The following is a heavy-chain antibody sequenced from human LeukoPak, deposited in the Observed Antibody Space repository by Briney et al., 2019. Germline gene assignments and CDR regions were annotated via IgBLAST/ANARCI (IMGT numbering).Heavy chain of an antibody. V-gene: IGHV3-23*01. CDR2: ISGRGGST. CDR3: AKALSPNSSGYKYYFDY. Sequence: GGSLRLSCAASGFTFSSYAMSWVRQAPGKGLEWVSAISGRGGSTYYADSVKGRFTISRDNSKNTLYLQMNSLRAEDTAVYYCAKALSPNSSGYKYYFDYWGQGTLVTVSS. D-gene: IGHD3-22*01. CDR1: GFTFSSYA. J-gene: IGHJ4*02.